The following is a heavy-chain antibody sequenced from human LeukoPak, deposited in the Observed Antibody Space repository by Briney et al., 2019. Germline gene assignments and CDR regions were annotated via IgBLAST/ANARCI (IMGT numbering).Heavy chain of an antibody. V-gene: IGHV3-74*01. Sequence: GGSLRLSCAASGFTFISYWMHWVRPAPGKGVVWVSRVNSDGSSATYADSVKGRFTISRDNAKNTLYLQMNSLRAEDTAVYYCARGRYYGMDVWGQGTTVTVSS. CDR1: GFTFISYW. CDR3: ARGRYYGMDV. J-gene: IGHJ6*02. CDR2: VNSDGSSA.